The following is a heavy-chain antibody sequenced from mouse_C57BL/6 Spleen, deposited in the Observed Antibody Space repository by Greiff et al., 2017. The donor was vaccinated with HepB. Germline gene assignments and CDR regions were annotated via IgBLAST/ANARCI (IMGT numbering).Heavy chain of an antibody. Sequence: QVQLKQSGPGLVAPSQSLSITCTVSGFSLTSYGVDWVRQSPGKGLEWLGVIWGVGSTNYNSALISRLSISKDNSKGQVFLKMNSLQTDDTAMYSCASLHYYGSSYDYAMDYWGQGTSVTVSS. CDR1: GFSLTSYG. D-gene: IGHD1-1*01. CDR3: ASLHYYGSSYDYAMDY. J-gene: IGHJ4*01. V-gene: IGHV2-6*01. CDR2: IWGVGST.